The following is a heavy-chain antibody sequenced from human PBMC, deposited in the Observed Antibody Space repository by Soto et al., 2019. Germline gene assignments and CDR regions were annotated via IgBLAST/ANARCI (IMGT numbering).Heavy chain of an antibody. CDR2: IYYSGST. Sequence: PSETLSLTCTVSGGSISSSSYYWGWIRQPPGKGLEWIGSIYYSGSTYYNPSLKSRVTIPVDTSKNQFSLKLSSVTAADTAVYYCASTDIVVVPAAITWFDPWGQGTLVTVSS. D-gene: IGHD2-2*01. V-gene: IGHV4-39*01. CDR3: ASTDIVVVPAAITWFDP. J-gene: IGHJ5*02. CDR1: GGSISSSSYY.